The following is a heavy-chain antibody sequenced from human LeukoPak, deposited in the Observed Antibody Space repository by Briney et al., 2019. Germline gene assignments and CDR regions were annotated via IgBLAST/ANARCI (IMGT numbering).Heavy chain of an antibody. J-gene: IGHJ4*02. V-gene: IGHV1-69*13. CDR3: ARESVITIFGVVIFRPLSDY. CDR2: IIPIFGTA. D-gene: IGHD3-3*01. Sequence: SVKVSRKASGGTFSSYAISWVRQAPGQGLEWMGGIIPIFGTANYAQKFQGRVTITSDESTSTAYMELSSLRSEDRAVYCCARESVITIFGVVIFRPLSDYWGQGTLVTVSS. CDR1: GGTFSSYA.